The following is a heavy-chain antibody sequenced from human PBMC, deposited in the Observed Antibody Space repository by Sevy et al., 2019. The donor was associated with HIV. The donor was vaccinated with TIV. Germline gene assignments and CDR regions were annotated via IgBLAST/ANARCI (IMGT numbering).Heavy chain of an antibody. J-gene: IGHJ4*02. Sequence: SETLSLTCAVSSYSISSDYYWGWIRQPPGKRLEWIGSIYHSGSTYYNPSLKSRVTISVDTSKNQFSLKLTSVTAADTAVYYCARQTSNVDTAHFDYWGQGTLVTVSS. V-gene: IGHV4-38-2*01. D-gene: IGHD5-18*01. CDR2: IYHSGST. CDR1: SYSISSDYY. CDR3: ARQTSNVDTAHFDY.